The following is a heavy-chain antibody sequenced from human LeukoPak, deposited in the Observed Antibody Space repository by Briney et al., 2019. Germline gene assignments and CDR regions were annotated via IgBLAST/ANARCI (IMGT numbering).Heavy chain of an antibody. CDR1: GGSFSGYY. CDR3: ARGYIAAAGDYFDY. J-gene: IGHJ4*02. V-gene: IGHV4-34*01. CDR2: INHSGST. Sequence: SETLSLTCAVYGGSFSGYYWSWIRQPPGKGLEWIGEINHSGSTNYNPSLESRVTISVDTSKNQFSLKLSSVTAADTAVYYCARGYIAAAGDYFDYWGQGTLVTVSS. D-gene: IGHD6-13*01.